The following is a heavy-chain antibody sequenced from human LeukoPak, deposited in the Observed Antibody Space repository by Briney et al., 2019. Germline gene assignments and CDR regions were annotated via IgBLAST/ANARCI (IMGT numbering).Heavy chain of an antibody. CDR1: GFPFSSHA. D-gene: IGHD6-25*01. CDR3: AKHAILAAGPPFFDY. CDR2: ISATGYTT. V-gene: IGHV3-23*01. J-gene: IGHJ4*02. Sequence: PGGSLRLSCAASGFPFSSHAMTWVRQAPGKGLEWVSTISATGYTTYYADSVKGRFTVSRDNSKNTLYPQVNSLRADDTAVYYCAKHAILAAGPPFFDYWGQGTLVTVSS.